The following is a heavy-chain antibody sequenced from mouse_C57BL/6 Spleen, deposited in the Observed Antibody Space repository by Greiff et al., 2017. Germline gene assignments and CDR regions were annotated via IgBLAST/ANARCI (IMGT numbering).Heavy chain of an antibody. CDR3: TSYDGSLRNWYFDV. CDR2: IHPNSGST. CDR1: GYTFTSYW. D-gene: IGHD2-3*01. Sequence: VKLQQPGAELVKPGASVKLSCKASGYTFTSYWMHWVKQRPGPGLEWIGMIHPNSGSTNYNEKFKSKATLTVVEYSSTAYVRLSSLTSEDSAVYSCTSYDGSLRNWYFDVRGTGTTVTVSS. J-gene: IGHJ1*03. V-gene: IGHV1-64*01.